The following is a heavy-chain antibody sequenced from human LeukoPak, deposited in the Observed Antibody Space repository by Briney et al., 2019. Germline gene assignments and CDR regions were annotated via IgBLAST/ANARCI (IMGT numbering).Heavy chain of an antibody. D-gene: IGHD3-16*02. CDR1: GGSISSYY. J-gene: IGHJ4*02. CDR2: IYYSGST. V-gene: IGHV4-59*01. CDR3: ARASRGDYVWGSYRPYYFDY. Sequence: SETLSLTCTVSGGSISSYYWSWIRQPPGKGLEWIGYIYYSGSTNYNPSLKSRVTISVDTSKNQFSLKLSSVTAADTAVYYCARASRGDYVWGSYRPYYFDYRGQGTLVTVSS.